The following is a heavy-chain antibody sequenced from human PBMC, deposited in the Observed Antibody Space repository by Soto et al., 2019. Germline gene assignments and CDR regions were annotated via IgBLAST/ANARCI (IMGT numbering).Heavy chain of an antibody. CDR2: IYYSGST. CDR3: ARHPVRIVATMINWFDP. D-gene: IGHD5-12*01. CDR1: GGSISSSSYY. J-gene: IGHJ5*02. V-gene: IGHV4-39*01. Sequence: PSETLSLTCTVSGGSISSSSYYWGWIRQPPGKGLEWIGSIYYSGSTYYNPSLKSRVTISVDTSKNQFSLKLSSVTAADTAVYYCARHPVRIVATMINWFDPWGQETLVTVSS.